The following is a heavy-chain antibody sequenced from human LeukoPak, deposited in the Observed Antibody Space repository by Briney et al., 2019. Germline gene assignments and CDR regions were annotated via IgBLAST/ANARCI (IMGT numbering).Heavy chain of an antibody. V-gene: IGHV4-30-4*08. Sequence: SETLSLTCTVSGGSISSGDYYWSWIRQPPGKGLEWIGYIYYSGSTYYNPPLKSRVTISVDTSKNQFSLKLSSVTAADTAVYCCARINGAAIFHWGQGTLVTVSS. CDR3: ARINGAAIFH. D-gene: IGHD2-2*01. CDR2: IYYSGST. CDR1: GGSISSGDYY. J-gene: IGHJ4*02.